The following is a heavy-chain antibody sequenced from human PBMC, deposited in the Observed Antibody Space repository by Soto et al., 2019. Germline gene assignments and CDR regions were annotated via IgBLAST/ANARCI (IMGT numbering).Heavy chain of an antibody. V-gene: IGHV4-34*01. CDR3: AKGTGSSVDY. CDR1: GGSFSGYY. D-gene: IGHD7-27*01. CDR2: INHSGST. Sequence: QVQLQQWGAGLLKPSETLSLTCAVYGGSFSGYYWSWIRQPPGKGLEWIGEINHSGSTNYNPSLKSRVTMSVDTSKNQSSLKLSSVTAADTAVYYCAKGTGSSVDYWGQGTLVTVSS. J-gene: IGHJ4*02.